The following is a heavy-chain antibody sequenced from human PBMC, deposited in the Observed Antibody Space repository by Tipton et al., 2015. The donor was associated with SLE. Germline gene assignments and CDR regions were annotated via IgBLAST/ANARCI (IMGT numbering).Heavy chain of an antibody. CDR3: ASLGMDYYFDL. CDR1: GDSISSSYYY. V-gene: IGHV4-39*01. J-gene: IGHJ2*01. Sequence: LRLSCTVSGDSISSSYYYWGWIRQPPGKGLELIGHIYYSGSTYYIPSLKSRITISVDTSKNQFSLRLSSATAADTALYYCASLGMDYYFDLWGRGTLVTVSS. D-gene: IGHD7-27*01. CDR2: IYYSGST.